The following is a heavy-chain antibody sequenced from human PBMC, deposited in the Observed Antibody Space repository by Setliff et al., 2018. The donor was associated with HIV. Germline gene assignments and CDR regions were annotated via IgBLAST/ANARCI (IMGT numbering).Heavy chain of an antibody. CDR3: ARDSNPRRSWYSGDAFDI. CDR1: GYTFTSYG. D-gene: IGHD6-13*01. CDR2: ISAYNGNT. Sequence: ASVKVSCKASGYTFTSYGISWVRQAPGQGPEWMGWISAYNGNTNYAQKLQGRVTMTTDTSTSTAYMELRSLRSDDTAVYYCARDSNPRRSWYSGDAFDIWGQGTMVTVSS. V-gene: IGHV1-18*01. J-gene: IGHJ3*02.